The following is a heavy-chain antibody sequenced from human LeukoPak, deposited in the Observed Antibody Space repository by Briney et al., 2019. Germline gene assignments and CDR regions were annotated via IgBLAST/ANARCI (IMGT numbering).Heavy chain of an antibody. CDR1: GYIFTNYG. CDR2: ISGYNGNT. J-gene: IGHJ3*02. V-gene: IGHV1-18*01. D-gene: IGHD3-22*01. Sequence: ASVKVSCKASGYIFTNYGISWVRQAPGQGLEWMGWISGYNGNTNYAQKLQGRVTMTTDTSTNTAYMELRSLRSDDTAVYYCAREGSEDSSGYYYDLEAFDIWGQGTMVTVSS. CDR3: AREGSEDSSGYYYDLEAFDI.